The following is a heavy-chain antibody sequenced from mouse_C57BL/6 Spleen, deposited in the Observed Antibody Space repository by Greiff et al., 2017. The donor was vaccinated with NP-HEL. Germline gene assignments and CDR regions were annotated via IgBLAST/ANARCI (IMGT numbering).Heavy chain of an antibody. CDR3: ARMGWLPYFDY. D-gene: IGHD2-3*01. Sequence: EVQLQQSGPELVKPGASVKISCKASGYTFTDYYMNWVKQSHGKSLEWIGDINPNNGGTSYNQKFKGKATLTVDKSSSTAYMELRSLTSEDTAVYYCARMGWLPYFDYWGQGTTLTVSS. J-gene: IGHJ2*01. CDR2: INPNNGGT. V-gene: IGHV1-26*01. CDR1: GYTFTDYY.